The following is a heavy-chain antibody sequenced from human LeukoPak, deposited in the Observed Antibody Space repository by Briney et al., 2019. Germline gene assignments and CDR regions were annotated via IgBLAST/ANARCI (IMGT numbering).Heavy chain of an antibody. CDR2: ISYDGSNK. CDR1: GFTFSSYA. CDR3: AKEGSDDY. J-gene: IGHJ4*02. Sequence: RGSLRLSCAASGFTFSSYAMHWVRQAPGKGLEWVAVISYDGSNKYYADSVKGRFTISRDNSKNTLYLQMNSLRAEDTAVYYCAKEGSDDYWGQGTLVTVSS. V-gene: IGHV3-30*04.